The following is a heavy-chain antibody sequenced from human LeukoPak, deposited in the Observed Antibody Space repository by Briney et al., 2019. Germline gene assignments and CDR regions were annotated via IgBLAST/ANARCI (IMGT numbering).Heavy chain of an antibody. Sequence: PGGSLGLSCAASGFTFSSNSMNWVRQAPGKGLEWVSSISSSSNYIYYADSVKGRFTISRDNAKNSLYLQMNSLRAEDTAVYYCVAAAGYYFDYWGQGTLVTVSS. D-gene: IGHD6-25*01. CDR2: ISSSSNYI. CDR1: GFTFSSNS. V-gene: IGHV3-21*01. J-gene: IGHJ4*02. CDR3: VAAAGYYFDY.